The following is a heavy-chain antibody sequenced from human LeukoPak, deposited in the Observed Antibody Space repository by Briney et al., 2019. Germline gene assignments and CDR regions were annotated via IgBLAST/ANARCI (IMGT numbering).Heavy chain of an antibody. J-gene: IGHJ4*02. V-gene: IGHV3-7*01. CDR1: GYTFTGYA. CDR3: ANSLL. D-gene: IGHD2-21*01. Sequence: ASVKVSCKASGYTFTGYAMNWGRQAPGKGLEWVANIKQDGNEALYVDSVKGRFTLSRDNVENSLYLQMNSLRVEDTAVYYCANSLLGGQGTLVTVSS. CDR2: IKQDGNEA.